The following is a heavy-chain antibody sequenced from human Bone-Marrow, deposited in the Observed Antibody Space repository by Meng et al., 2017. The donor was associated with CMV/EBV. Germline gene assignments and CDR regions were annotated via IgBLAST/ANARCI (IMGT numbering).Heavy chain of an antibody. CDR2: IIPIFGTA. Sequence: SVKVSCKASGGTFSSYAISWVRQAPGQGLEWMGGIIPIFGTANYAQKFQGRVTITTDESTSTAYMELSSLRSEDTAVYYCARTGNWVESWFDPWGQGTLVTVSS. D-gene: IGHD7-27*01. V-gene: IGHV1-69*05. CDR1: GGTFSSYA. CDR3: ARTGNWVESWFDP. J-gene: IGHJ5*02.